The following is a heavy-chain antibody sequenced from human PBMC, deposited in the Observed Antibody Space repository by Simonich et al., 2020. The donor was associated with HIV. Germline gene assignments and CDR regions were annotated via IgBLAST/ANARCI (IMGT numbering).Heavy chain of an antibody. CDR3: ARVHITGYYSDY. Sequence: QVQLVQSGAEVKKPGASVKVSCKTSGATFTGHYMHWVRQAPGQGLEWMGWINPNSGGTNYAQSFQGRVTMTRDTSISTAYMGLSRLTSDDTAIYYCARVHITGYYSDYWGQGTLVTVSS. D-gene: IGHD3-22*01. CDR1: GATFTGHY. CDR2: INPNSGGT. V-gene: IGHV1-2*02. J-gene: IGHJ4*02.